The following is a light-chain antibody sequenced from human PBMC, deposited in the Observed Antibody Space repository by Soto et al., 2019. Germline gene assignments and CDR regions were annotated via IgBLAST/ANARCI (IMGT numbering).Light chain of an antibody. CDR3: ETWDSSLSAVV. Sequence: QSVLTQPPSVSAAPGQKVTISCSGSSSNIGTNSVSWYQQLPGTAPKFLIYDNGNRPSGIPDRFSGSKSGTSATLGITGLQTGDEADYYCETWDSSLSAVVFGGGT. CDR1: SSNIGTNS. V-gene: IGLV1-51*01. CDR2: DNG. J-gene: IGLJ2*01.